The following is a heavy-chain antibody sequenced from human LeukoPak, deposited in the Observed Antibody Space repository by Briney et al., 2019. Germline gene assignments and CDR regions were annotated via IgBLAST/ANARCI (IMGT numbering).Heavy chain of an antibody. CDR1: GFAFSVXX. V-gene: IGHV3-74*03. CDR2: IXGDGSGT. Sequence: PGGSLSLSCAASGFAFSVXXXXXXRQAPXXXXXXVSVIXGDGSGTAXXXSVXXXFTXXXDNAKNTVYLQMNSLRDEDTAVYYSAKDYFGSLEYWGQGTLVTVSS. J-gene: IGHJ4*02. CDR3: AKDYFGSLEY. D-gene: IGHD2/OR15-2a*01.